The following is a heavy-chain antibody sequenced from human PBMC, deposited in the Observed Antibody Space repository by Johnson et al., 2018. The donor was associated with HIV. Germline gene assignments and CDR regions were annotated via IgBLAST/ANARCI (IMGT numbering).Heavy chain of an antibody. D-gene: IGHD2-15*01. J-gene: IGHJ3*02. CDR2: IYSGGST. V-gene: IGHV3-66*01. CDR1: GFIVSSNY. CDR3: ARDQFADCSGGSCYSVPLAFDI. Sequence: MLLVESGGGVVQPGRSLRLSCAASGFIVSSNYMNWVRQAPGKGLEWVSVIYSGGSTYHADSVKGRFIISRDNSTSTLYLQMNSLRAEDTAVYYCARDQFADCSGGSCYSVPLAFDIWGQGTMVTVSS.